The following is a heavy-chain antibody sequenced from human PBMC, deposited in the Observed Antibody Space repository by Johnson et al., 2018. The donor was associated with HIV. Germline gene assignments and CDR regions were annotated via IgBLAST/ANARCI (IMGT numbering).Heavy chain of an antibody. D-gene: IGHD1-26*01. CDR2: INSDGSST. Sequence: VQLVESEGGLIQPGGSLRLSCAASGFTVSSNYMSWVRQAPGKGLVWVSRINSDGSSTSYADSVKGRFTISRDNAKNTLYLQMNSLRAEDTAVYYCAKSSSGELLYAFDIWGQGTMVTVSS. CDR1: GFTVSSNY. V-gene: IGHV3-74*02. J-gene: IGHJ3*02. CDR3: AKSSSGELLYAFDI.